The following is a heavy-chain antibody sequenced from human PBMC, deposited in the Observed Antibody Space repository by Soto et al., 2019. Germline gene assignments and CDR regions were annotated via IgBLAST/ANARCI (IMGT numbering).Heavy chain of an antibody. CDR2: ISYDGSNK. CDR1: GFTFSSYG. D-gene: IGHD2-15*01. V-gene: IGHV3-30*03. CDR3: ARIWGPYYYYGMDV. Sequence: XXSLRLSFAASGFTFSSYGMHWVPQAPGKGLEWVAVISYDGSNKNYADSVKGRFTISRDNSKNTQYLQMNSLRAEDTAVYYCARIWGPYYYYGMDVWGQGTTVTVSS. J-gene: IGHJ6*02.